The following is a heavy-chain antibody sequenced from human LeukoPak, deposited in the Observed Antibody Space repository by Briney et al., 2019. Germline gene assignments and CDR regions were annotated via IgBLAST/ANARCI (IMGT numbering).Heavy chain of an antibody. Sequence: ASVKVSCKASGYTFTSYGISWVRQAPGQGLEWMGWISAYNGNTNYAQKLQGRVTMTTDTSTSTAYMELRSLRSGDTAVYYCARSWIWDSSSWPFDYWGQGTLVTVSS. CDR1: GYTFTSYG. CDR2: ISAYNGNT. J-gene: IGHJ4*02. CDR3: ARSWIWDSSSWPFDY. V-gene: IGHV1-18*01. D-gene: IGHD6-13*01.